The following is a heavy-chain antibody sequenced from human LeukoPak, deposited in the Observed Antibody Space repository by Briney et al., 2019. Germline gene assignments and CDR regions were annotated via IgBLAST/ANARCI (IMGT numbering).Heavy chain of an antibody. CDR1: GYSFTSYW. CDR2: IYPGDSDT. Sequence: GESLKISCKGSGYSFTSYWIGWVRQMPGKGLEWIGIIYPGDSDTRYSPSFQGQVTISADKSMSTAYLQWSSLKASDTAMYYCARREPSSTYDFWSGYYTGSYFDYWGQGTLVTVSS. CDR3: ARREPSSTYDFWSGYYTGSYFDY. D-gene: IGHD3-3*01. J-gene: IGHJ4*02. V-gene: IGHV5-51*01.